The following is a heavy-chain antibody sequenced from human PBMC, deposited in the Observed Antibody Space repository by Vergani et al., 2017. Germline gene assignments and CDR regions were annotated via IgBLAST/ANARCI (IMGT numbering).Heavy chain of an antibody. CDR3: AKFPLNITTPDRGDL. V-gene: IGHV3-30*18. D-gene: IGHD1-1*01. CDR2: ISYDGDTT. Sequence: VQLLESGGGLVQPGGSLRLSCAASGFTFYNYAMTWVRQAPGKGLEWVALISYDGDTTYYEDSVKGRFTISRDNSKNTLFLQMHSLRVEDTALYYCAKFPLNITTPDRGDLWGQGSLVTVSS. J-gene: IGHJ4*02. CDR1: GFTFYNYA.